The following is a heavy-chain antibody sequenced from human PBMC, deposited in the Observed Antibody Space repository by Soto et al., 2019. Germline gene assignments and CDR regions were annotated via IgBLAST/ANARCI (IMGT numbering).Heavy chain of an antibody. CDR2: ISAYNGNT. V-gene: IGHV1-18*01. CDR3: ARVVATVAGPYGMDV. D-gene: IGHD6-19*01. J-gene: IGHJ6*02. Sequence: QVQLVQSGAEVKKPGASVKVSCRASGYTFTSYVISWVRQAPGQGLEWMGWISAYNGNTNFAQKLQGRVTMTTDTSXSTADMELRSLRSDDTAVYYCARVVATVAGPYGMDVWGQGTTVTVSS. CDR1: GYTFTSYV.